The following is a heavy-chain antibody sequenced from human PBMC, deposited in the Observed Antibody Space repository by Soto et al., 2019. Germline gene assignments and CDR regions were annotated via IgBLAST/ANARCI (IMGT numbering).Heavy chain of an antibody. CDR3: VRARQLGV. Sequence: EGQLLESGGRLVQPGESLRLSCAASGFTFSIYAMSWDRQAPGKGLEWVSVIDASGGTTYTDSVKGRFAISRDNSKNTLYLQMNSLRVEDSAVYYCVRARQLGVWGQGTTVNVSS. D-gene: IGHD6-6*01. CDR1: GFTFSIYA. J-gene: IGHJ6*02. CDR2: IDASGGTT. V-gene: IGHV3-23*01.